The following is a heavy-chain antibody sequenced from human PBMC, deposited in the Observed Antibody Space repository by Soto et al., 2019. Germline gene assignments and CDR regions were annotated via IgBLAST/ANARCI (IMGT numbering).Heavy chain of an antibody. CDR1: GGSISSINYY. V-gene: IGHV4-39*01. Sequence: QLQLQESGPGLVKPSETLSLTCTVSGGSISSINYYWGWVRQPPGKGLEWIGTIYYSGTTSYNPSLKSRVTISVDTSKNQFTLKLSSVTAADSAMYYCAKWYDGRIEGAYFDYWGQGTLVTVSS. D-gene: IGHD1-1*01. CDR3: AKWYDGRIEGAYFDY. CDR2: IYYSGTT. J-gene: IGHJ4*02.